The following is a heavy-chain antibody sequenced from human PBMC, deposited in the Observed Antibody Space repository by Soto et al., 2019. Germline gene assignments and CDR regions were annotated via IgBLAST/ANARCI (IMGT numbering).Heavy chain of an antibody. CDR3: AREVRYSSRWYQFDY. CDR1: GGSISSYY. CDR2: IYYSGST. D-gene: IGHD6-13*01. J-gene: IGHJ4*02. V-gene: IGHV4-59*01. Sequence: SETLSLTCTVSGGSISSYYWSWIRQPPGKGLEWIGYIYYSGSTNYNPSLKSRVTISVDTSKNQFSLKLSSVTAADTAVYYCAREVRYSSRWYQFDYWGQGPLVTLFS.